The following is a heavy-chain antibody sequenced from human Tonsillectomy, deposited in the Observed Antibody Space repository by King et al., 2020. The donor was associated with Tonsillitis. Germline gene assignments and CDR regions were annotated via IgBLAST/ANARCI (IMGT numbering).Heavy chain of an antibody. V-gene: IGHV4-38-2*01. D-gene: IGHD3-9*01. J-gene: IGHJ4*02. CDR3: ARGGGGRYFDWLLRWYFDY. CDR1: GYSISSGYY. CDR2: IYHSGST. Sequence: VQLQELGPGLVKPSETLSLTCAVSGYSISSGYYWGWIRQPPGKGLEWIGSIYHSGSTYYNPSLKSRVTISVDTSKNQFSLKLSSVTAADTAVYYCARGGGGRYFDWLLRWYFDYWGQGTLVTVSS.